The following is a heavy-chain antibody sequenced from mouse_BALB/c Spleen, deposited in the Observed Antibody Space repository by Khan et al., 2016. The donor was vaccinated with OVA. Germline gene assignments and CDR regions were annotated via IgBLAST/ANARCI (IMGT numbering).Heavy chain of an antibody. CDR3: ARRTLDY. V-gene: IGHV1S135*01. J-gene: IGHJ4*01. Sequence: VQLKQSGPELMKPGASVKISCKASAYSFTSYYMHWVKQSHGKSLEWIGCIDPFNGGTNYNQKFKGKATLTVDKSSSTAYMHLSTLTSEDSAVYYCARRTLDYWGQGTSVTVSS. CDR2: IDPFNGGT. CDR1: AYSFTSYY.